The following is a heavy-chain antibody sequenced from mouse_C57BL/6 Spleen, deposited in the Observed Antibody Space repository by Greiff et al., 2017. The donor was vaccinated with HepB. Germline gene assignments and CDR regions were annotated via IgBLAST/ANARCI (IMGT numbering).Heavy chain of an antibody. J-gene: IGHJ1*03. CDR1: GYAFTGYW. V-gene: IGHV1-9*01. Sequence: QVQLQQSGAELMKPGASVKLSCKATGYAFTGYWIEWVKQRPGHGLEWIGEILPGSGSTNSNEKFKGKATFTADTSSNTAYMQLSSLTTEDSAIYYCARKILTTVVERWYFDVWGTGTTVTVSS. CDR3: ARKILTTVVERWYFDV. CDR2: ILPGSGST. D-gene: IGHD1-1*01.